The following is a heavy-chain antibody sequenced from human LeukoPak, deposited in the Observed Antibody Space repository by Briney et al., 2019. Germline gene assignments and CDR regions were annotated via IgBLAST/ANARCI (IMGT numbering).Heavy chain of an antibody. Sequence: GGSLRLSCAASGFTFSSYGMHWVRQAPGKGLEWVAVIWYDGSNKYYADSVKGRFTISRDNSKNTLYLQMNSLRAEDTAVYYCARDRALFVNDAFDIWGQGTMVTVSS. CDR3: ARDRALFVNDAFDI. CDR1: GFTFSSYG. D-gene: IGHD2-21*01. CDR2: IWYDGSNK. J-gene: IGHJ3*02. V-gene: IGHV3-33*08.